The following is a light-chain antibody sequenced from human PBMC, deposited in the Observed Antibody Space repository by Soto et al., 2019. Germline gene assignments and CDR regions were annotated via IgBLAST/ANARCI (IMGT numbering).Light chain of an antibody. V-gene: IGKV1-5*03. J-gene: IGKJ4*01. CDR3: QQYNSYPRT. Sequence: DIQLTKSPSFLSASLGDRVTITCRASQSIISWWAWYQQKPGKAPKLLIYKASSLESGVPSRFSGSGSGTEFNITIISLQPHNLASYYYQQYNSYPRTFGGGTKVDIK. CDR2: KAS. CDR1: QSIISW.